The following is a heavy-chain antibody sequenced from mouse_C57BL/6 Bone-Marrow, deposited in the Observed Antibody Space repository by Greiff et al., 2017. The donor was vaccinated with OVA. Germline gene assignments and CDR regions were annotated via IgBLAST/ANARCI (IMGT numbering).Heavy chain of an antibody. CDR1: GYSITSGYY. V-gene: IGHV3-6*01. CDR2: ISYDGSN. Sequence: VQLKESGPGLVKPSQSLSLTCSVTGYSITSGYYWNWIRQFPGNKLEWMGYISYDGSNNYNPSLKNRISITRDTSKNQFFLKLNSVTTEDTATYYCASRGYYYGSSHYWYFDVWGTGTTVTVSS. D-gene: IGHD1-1*01. CDR3: ASRGYYYGSSHYWYFDV. J-gene: IGHJ1*03.